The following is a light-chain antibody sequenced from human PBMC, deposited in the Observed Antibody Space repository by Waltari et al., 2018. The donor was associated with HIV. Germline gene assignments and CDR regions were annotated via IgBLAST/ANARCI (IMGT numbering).Light chain of an antibody. J-gene: IGLJ2*01. V-gene: IGLV1-40*01. Sequence: QAVLTQPPSVSGAPGQRVTISCTGRSSNIGAGHDVHWYQQLPGTAPKLLTYGDTHRPSGVPDRFSGSKSGTSASLAIAGLQTEDEAVFYCQSFDSSLSNLVVFGGGTKVTVL. CDR3: QSFDSSLSNLVV. CDR2: GDT. CDR1: SSNIGAGHD.